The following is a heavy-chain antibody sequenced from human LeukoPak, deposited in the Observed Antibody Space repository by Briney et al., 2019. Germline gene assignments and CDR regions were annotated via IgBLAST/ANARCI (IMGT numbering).Heavy chain of an antibody. CDR2: ISYDGSNK. CDR3: AREWVAFDY. Sequence: GGSLRLSCAASGFTFSSYAMHWVRQAPGKGLEWVAVISYDGSNKYYADSVKGRFTISRDNSKNTLYLQMNSLRAEDTAVYYCAREWVAFDYWGQGTLVTVSS. J-gene: IGHJ4*02. CDR1: GFTFSSYA. V-gene: IGHV3-30-3*01. D-gene: IGHD2-15*01.